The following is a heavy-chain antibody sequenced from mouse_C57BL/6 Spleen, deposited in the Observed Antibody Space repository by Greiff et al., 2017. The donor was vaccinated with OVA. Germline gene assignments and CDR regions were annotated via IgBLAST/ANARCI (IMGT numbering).Heavy chain of an antibody. J-gene: IGHJ3*01. CDR3: ARNRDYYGSSSFAY. D-gene: IGHD1-1*01. CDR1: GFSLTSYG. CDR2: IWSGGST. Sequence: QVQLQQSGPGLVQPSQSLSITCTVSGFSLTSYGVHWVRQSPGKGPEWLGVIWSGGSTDYNAAFISRLSISKDNSKSQVFFKMNSLQADDTAIYYCARNRDYYGSSSFAYWGQGTLVTVSA. V-gene: IGHV2-2*01.